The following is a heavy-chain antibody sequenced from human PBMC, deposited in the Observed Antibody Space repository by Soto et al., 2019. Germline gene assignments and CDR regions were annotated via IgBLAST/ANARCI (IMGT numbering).Heavy chain of an antibody. CDR2: IIPIFGTA. CDR3: AREYKAPNSSGGPDYFDY. J-gene: IGHJ4*02. V-gene: IGHV1-69*13. Sequence: SVKVSCKASGGTFSSYAISWVRQAPGQGLEWMGGIIPIFGTANYAQKFQGRVTITADESTSTAYMGLSSLRSEDTAVYYCAREYKAPNSSGGPDYFDYWGQGTLVTVSS. D-gene: IGHD6-19*01. CDR1: GGTFSSYA.